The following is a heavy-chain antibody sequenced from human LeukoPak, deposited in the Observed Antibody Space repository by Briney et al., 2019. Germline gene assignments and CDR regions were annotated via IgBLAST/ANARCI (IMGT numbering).Heavy chain of an antibody. CDR3: ARQGIWGFSFSYFDY. CDR1: GGSIGSYY. CDR2: IYDSGST. D-gene: IGHD3-16*01. V-gene: IGHV4-59*01. J-gene: IGHJ4*02. Sequence: SETLSLTCTVSGGSIGSYYWSWIRQPPGKGLEWIGNIYDSGSTNYNPSLKSRVTISVDTSKNQCSLKLSSVTAADTAVYYCARQGIWGFSFSYFDYWGQGTLVNASS.